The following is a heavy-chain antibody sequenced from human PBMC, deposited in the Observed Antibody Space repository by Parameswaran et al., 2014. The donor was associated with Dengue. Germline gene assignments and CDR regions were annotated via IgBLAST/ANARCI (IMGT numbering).Heavy chain of an antibody. D-gene: IGHD6-6*01. V-gene: IGHV1-3*01. CDR2: INAGNGNT. J-gene: IGHJ5*02. CDR3: ARVRAARPSWFDP. Sequence: VRQAPGQRLEWMGWINAGNGNTKYSQKFQGRVTITRDTSASTAYMELSSLRSEDTAVYYCARVRAARPSWFDPWGQGTLVTVSS.